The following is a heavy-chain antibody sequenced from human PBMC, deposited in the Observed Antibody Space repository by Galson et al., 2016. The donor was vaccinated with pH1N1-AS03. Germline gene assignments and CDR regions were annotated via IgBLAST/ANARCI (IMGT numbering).Heavy chain of an antibody. D-gene: IGHD5/OR15-5a*01. J-gene: IGHJ4*02. Sequence: SLRLSCAASRFTFSSFVMSWVRQAPGKGLEWVAAITGSGGTTYYGDSVKGRFTVSRDNSNNTLYLELNSLRAGDTAIYYCAKDLRSKIKVSGFDYWGQGALVTDSS. CDR3: AKDLRSKIKVSGFDY. CDR2: ITGSGGTT. CDR1: RFTFSSFV. V-gene: IGHV3-23*01.